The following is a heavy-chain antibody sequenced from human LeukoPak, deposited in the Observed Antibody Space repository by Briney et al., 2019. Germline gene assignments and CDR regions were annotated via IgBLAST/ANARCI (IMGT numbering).Heavy chain of an antibody. J-gene: IGHJ5*01. CDR2: TYYRSKWRN. CDR1: GDSLSSNGAT. CDR3: AREFRNSFDS. V-gene: IGHV6-1*01. Sequence: SQTLSLTCAMSGDSLSSNGATWNWIRQSPSRGLEWLGRTYYRSKWRNDYALSLKSRLIINQVSSTSQFSLQLDSVTPEDTAVYFCAREFRNSFDSWGQGTLVTVSS. D-gene: IGHD1-14*01.